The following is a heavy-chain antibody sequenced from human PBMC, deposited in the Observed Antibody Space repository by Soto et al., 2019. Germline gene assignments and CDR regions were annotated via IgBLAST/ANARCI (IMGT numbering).Heavy chain of an antibody. D-gene: IGHD2-15*01. Sequence: GGSLRLSCAASGFTFSSYAMHWVRQAPGKGLEWVAVISYDGSNKYYADSVKGRFTISRDNSKNTLYLQMNSLRAEDTAVYYCARRVVNPPGDFDIWGQGTMVTVSS. J-gene: IGHJ3*02. V-gene: IGHV3-30-3*01. CDR1: GFTFSSYA. CDR2: ISYDGSNK. CDR3: ARRVVNPPGDFDI.